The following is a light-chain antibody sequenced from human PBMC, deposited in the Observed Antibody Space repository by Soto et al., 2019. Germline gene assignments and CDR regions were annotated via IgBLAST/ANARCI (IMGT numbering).Light chain of an antibody. CDR2: GTS. CDR3: QQYVSSPPT. CDR1: QGVSSNY. Sequence: ELVLTQSPGTLSLSPGERATLSCRASQGVSSNYLAWYQQKSGQAPRLLLYGTSSRATGIPDRFSGSGSGTDFTLTISRLEPEDFAVYYCQQYVSSPPTFGQGTKVDI. V-gene: IGKV3-20*01. J-gene: IGKJ1*01.